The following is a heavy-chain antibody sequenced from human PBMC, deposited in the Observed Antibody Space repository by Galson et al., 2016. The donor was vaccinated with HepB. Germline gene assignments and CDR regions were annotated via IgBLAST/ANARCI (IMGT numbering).Heavy chain of an antibody. CDR1: GYTFSNSW. D-gene: IGHD3-10*01. V-gene: IGHV5-51*01. CDR3: ARVLSGDFLDY. Sequence: QSGAEVKKPGESLKISCRASGYTFSNSWIGWVRQVPGKGLEWMANIYPGDSDTRYSPSFQGQVTISADKSISTAYLQWSSLKASDTAMYYCARVLSGDFLDYWGQGTLVTVSS. J-gene: IGHJ4*02. CDR2: IYPGDSDT.